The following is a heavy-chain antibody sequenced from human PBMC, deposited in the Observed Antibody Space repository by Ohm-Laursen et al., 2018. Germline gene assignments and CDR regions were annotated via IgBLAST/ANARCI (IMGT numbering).Heavy chain of an antibody. D-gene: IGHD2/OR15-2a*01. Sequence: SLRLSCSAPGFTFDDYAMHWVRQAPGKGLEWVSGISWNSGSIGYADSVKGRFTISRDNAKNSLYLQMNSLRAEDTALYYCAKDIIYDSPLGGMDVWGQGTTVTVSS. CDR2: ISWNSGSI. CDR1: GFTFDDYA. CDR3: AKDIIYDSPLGGMDV. V-gene: IGHV3-9*01. J-gene: IGHJ6*02.